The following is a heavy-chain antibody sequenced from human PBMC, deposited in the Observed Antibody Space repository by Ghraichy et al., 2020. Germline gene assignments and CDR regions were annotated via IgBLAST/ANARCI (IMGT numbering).Heavy chain of an antibody. CDR2: INPSGGST. V-gene: IGHV1-46*01. CDR3: ARSMVRGVSEIRFDY. D-gene: IGHD3-10*01. CDR1: GYTFTSYY. J-gene: IGHJ4*02. Sequence: ASVKVSCKASGYTFTSYYMHWVRQAPGQGLEWMGIINPSGGSTSYAQKFQGRVTMTRDTSTSTVYMELSSLRSEDTAVYYCARSMVRGVSEIRFDYWGQGTLVTVSS.